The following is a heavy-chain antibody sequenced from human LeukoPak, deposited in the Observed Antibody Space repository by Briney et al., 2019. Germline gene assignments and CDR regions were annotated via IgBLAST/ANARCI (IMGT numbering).Heavy chain of an antibody. CDR1: GYTFTSYG. D-gene: IGHD6-19*01. CDR2: ISAYNGNT. Sequence: ASVKVSCTASGYTFTSYGISWVRQAPGQGLEWMGWISAYNGNTNYAQKLQGRVTMTTDTSTSTAYMELRSLRSDDTAVYYCAREAASYSSGWLDYWGQGTLVTVSS. J-gene: IGHJ4*02. V-gene: IGHV1-18*01. CDR3: AREAASYSSGWLDY.